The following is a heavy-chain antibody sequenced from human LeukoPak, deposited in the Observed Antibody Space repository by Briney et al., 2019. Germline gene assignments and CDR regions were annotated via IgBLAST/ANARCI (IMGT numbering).Heavy chain of an antibody. V-gene: IGHV3-7*01. J-gene: IGHJ4*02. D-gene: IGHD3-10*01. Sequence: GGSLRLSCAASGFTFSSYWMSWVRQAPGKGLEWVANIKQDGSEKYYVDSVKGRFTISRDNAKNSLYLQMNSLRAEDTAVYYCARVIPTTPFGGFDFWGQGALVTVSS. CDR3: ARVIPTTPFGGFDF. CDR1: GFTFSSYW. CDR2: IKQDGSEK.